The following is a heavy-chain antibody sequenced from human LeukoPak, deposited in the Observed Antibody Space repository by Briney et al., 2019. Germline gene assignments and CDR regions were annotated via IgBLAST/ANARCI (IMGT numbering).Heavy chain of an antibody. D-gene: IGHD1-26*01. CDR1: GGSISSSSYS. J-gene: IGHJ5*02. CDR2: IYYTGST. CDR3: ARVPVNIWENWFDP. V-gene: IGHV4-39*07. Sequence: TSETLSLTCTVYGGSISSSSYSWGWIRQPPGKGLEWIGNIYYTGSTYYNPSLKSRVTISVDTSKNQLSLKLSSVTAADTAVYYCARVPVNIWENWFDPWGQGTLVTVSS.